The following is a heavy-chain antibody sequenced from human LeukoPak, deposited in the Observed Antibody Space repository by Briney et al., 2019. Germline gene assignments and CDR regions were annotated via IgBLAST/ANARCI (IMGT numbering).Heavy chain of an antibody. V-gene: IGHV3-23*01. CDR1: GFTFDDYG. D-gene: IGHD3-3*02. J-gene: IGHJ4*02. Sequence: GGSLRLSCAASGFTFDDYGMSWVRQAPGKGLEWVSAISGSGTNTYYADSVKGRFTISRDNSKNTLDLQMNSLRAEDTAVYYCAKANGAIFGVAGYFDYWGQGTLVTVSS. CDR2: ISGSGTNT. CDR3: AKANGAIFGVAGYFDY.